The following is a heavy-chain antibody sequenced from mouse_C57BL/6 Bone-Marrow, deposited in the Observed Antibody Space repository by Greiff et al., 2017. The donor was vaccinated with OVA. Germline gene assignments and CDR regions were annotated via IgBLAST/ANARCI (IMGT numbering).Heavy chain of an antibody. V-gene: IGHV1-64*01. CDR3: ARLHLLRYYAMDY. D-gene: IGHD1-1*01. CDR1: GYTFTSYW. Sequence: QVQLQQPGAELVKPGASVKLSCKASGYTFTSYWMHWVKQRPGQGLEWIGMIHPNSGSTNYNEKFKSKATLTVDKSSSTAYMQLSSLTSEDSAVYYCARLHLLRYYAMDYWGQGTSVTVSS. CDR2: IHPNSGST. J-gene: IGHJ4*01.